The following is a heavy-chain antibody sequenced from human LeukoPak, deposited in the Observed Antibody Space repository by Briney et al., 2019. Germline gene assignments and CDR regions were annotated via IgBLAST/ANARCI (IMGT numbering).Heavy chain of an antibody. CDR3: ASAVYYGAVTYFDF. Sequence: ASETLSLTCSVSDYSISSGYYWGWIRQPPGKGLEWLGIIYHIGTTYYNPSLKSRVSISVDTSKNQFSLRLSSVTAADSAVYYCASAVYYGAVTYFDFWGQGTLVTVSS. J-gene: IGHJ4*02. CDR1: DYSISSGYY. CDR2: IYHIGTT. D-gene: IGHD3-10*01. V-gene: IGHV4-38-2*01.